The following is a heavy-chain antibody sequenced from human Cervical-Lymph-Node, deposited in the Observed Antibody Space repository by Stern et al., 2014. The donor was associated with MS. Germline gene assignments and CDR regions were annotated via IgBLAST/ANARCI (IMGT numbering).Heavy chain of an antibody. CDR1: GFTFSSYS. CDR3: ARETEKAAGGSVSGMDV. D-gene: IGHD6-25*01. V-gene: IGHV3-48*01. CDR2: ISSSSSTI. J-gene: IGHJ6*02. Sequence: EVQLVESGGGLVQPGGSLRLSCAASGFTFSSYSMNWVRQAPGKGLEWVSYISSSSSTIYYADSVKGRFTISRDNAKNSLYLQMNSLRAEDTAVYYCARETEKAAGGSVSGMDVWGQGTTVTVSS.